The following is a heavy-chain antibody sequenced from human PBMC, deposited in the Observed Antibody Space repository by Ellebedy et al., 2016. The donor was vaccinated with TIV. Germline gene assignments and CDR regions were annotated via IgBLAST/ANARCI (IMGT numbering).Heavy chain of an antibody. J-gene: IGHJ4*02. CDR1: GFTFSSYW. D-gene: IGHD6-19*01. CDR2: ISSEGSTT. Sequence: GESLKISCAASGFTFSSYWMHWVRQAPGKGLVWVSRISSEGSTTTYADSARGRFTISRDNAKNTLYLQMNSLRAEDTAVYYCARGDGSSGWYLDYWGQGTLVTVSS. V-gene: IGHV3-74*03. CDR3: ARGDGSSGWYLDY.